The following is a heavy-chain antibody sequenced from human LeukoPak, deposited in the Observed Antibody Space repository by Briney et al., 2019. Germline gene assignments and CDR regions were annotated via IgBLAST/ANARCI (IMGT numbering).Heavy chain of an antibody. V-gene: IGHV4-39*07. CDR1: GGSISSSSYY. Sequence: PSETLSLTCTVSGGSISSSSYYWGWIRQPPGKGPEWIGSIYHSGSTNYNPSLKSRVTISVDKSKNQFSLKLSSVTAADTAVYYCASSQYSSGWYDYYYYYMDVWGKGTTVTVSS. J-gene: IGHJ6*03. D-gene: IGHD6-19*01. CDR2: IYHSGST. CDR3: ASSQYSSGWYDYYYYYMDV.